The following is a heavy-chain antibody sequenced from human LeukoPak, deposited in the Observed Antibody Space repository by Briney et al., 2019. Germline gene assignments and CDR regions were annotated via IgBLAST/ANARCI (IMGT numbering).Heavy chain of an antibody. CDR1: GYTFTSYD. J-gene: IGHJ4*02. Sequence: ASVKVSCKASGYTFTSYDISWVRQAAGQGLEWMGWMNPNSGDTGYAQEFQGRVTMTRNTSITTAYMELSSLRSEDTAVYYCAKRGSNYGDFDSWGQGTLVTVSS. CDR2: MNPNSGDT. CDR3: AKRGSNYGDFDS. V-gene: IGHV1-8*01. D-gene: IGHD5-18*01.